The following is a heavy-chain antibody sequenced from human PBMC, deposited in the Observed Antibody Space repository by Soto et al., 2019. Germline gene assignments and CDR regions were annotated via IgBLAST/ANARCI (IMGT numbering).Heavy chain of an antibody. D-gene: IGHD3-10*01. CDR1: GFTFSCYW. CDR2: IKEDGSEQ. Sequence: EVQLVESGGGLVQPGGSLRLSCAASGFTFSCYWMTWVRQAPGKGLEWVAKIKEDGSEQNYVDSVKGRFTISRDNAKSSLYLQMNSLRVDDTAMYYCTRNQVKADYWGQGTLVTVSS. CDR3: TRNQVKADY. V-gene: IGHV3-7*01. J-gene: IGHJ4*02.